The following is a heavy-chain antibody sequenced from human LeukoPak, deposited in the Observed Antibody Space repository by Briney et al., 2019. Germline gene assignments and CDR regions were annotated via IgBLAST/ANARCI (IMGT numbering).Heavy chain of an antibody. J-gene: IGHJ4*02. Sequence: PGGSLRLSCAASGSTFSSYWMSWVRQAPGKGLEWVANINQDGSEKNYVDSVKGRFTISRDNAENSLDLQMNSLRAEDTAVYYCARDAYCSGGSCYVYWGQGTLVTVSS. V-gene: IGHV3-7*01. CDR3: ARDAYCSGGSCYVY. CDR1: GSTFSSYW. CDR2: INQDGSEK. D-gene: IGHD2-15*01.